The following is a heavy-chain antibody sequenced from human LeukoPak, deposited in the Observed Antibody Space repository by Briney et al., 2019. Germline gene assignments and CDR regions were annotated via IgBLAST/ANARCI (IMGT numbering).Heavy chain of an antibody. CDR1: GGSFSGYY. Sequence: SETLSLTCAVYGGSFSGYYWSWIRQPPGKGLEWIGEINHSGSTNYNPSLKSRVTISVDTSKNQFSLKLSSVTAADTAVYYCARGRTPAARPDVYYFDYWGQGTLVTVSS. J-gene: IGHJ4*02. V-gene: IGHV4-34*01. CDR3: ARGRTPAARPDVYYFDY. CDR2: INHSGST. D-gene: IGHD6-6*01.